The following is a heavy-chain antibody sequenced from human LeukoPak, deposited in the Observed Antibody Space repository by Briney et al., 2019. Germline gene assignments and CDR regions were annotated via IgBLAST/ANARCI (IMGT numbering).Heavy chain of an antibody. CDR3: ASGGGVLMVYAMPINFDY. CDR1: GFTFSSYA. J-gene: IGHJ4*02. CDR2: ISYDGSNK. D-gene: IGHD2-8*01. V-gene: IGHV3-30-3*01. Sequence: PGGSLRLSCAASGFTFSSYAMHWVRQAPGKGLEWVAVISYDGSNKYYADSVKGRFTISRDNSKNTLYLQMNSLRAEDTAVYYCASGGGVLMVYAMPINFDYWGQGTLVTVSS.